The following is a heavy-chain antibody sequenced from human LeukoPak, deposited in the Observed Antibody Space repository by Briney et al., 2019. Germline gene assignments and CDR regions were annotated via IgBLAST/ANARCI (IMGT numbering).Heavy chain of an antibody. J-gene: IGHJ4*02. CDR1: GYTFTGYY. Sequence: ASVKVSCTASGYTFTGYYMHWVRQAPGQGLEWMGWINPNSGGTNYAQKFQGRVTMTRDTSISTAYMELSRLRSDDTAGYYCARARRIGSLYDYWGQGTLVTVSS. D-gene: IGHD1-26*01. CDR2: INPNSGGT. V-gene: IGHV1-2*02. CDR3: ARARRIGSLYDY.